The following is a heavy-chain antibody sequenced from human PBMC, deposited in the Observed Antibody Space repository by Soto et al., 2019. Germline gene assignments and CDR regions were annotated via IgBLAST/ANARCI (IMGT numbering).Heavy chain of an antibody. V-gene: IGHV1-3*01. Sequence: ASVKVSCKASGYTFTSYAMHWVRQAPGQRLEWMGWINAGNGNTKYSQKFQGRVTITRDTSASTAYMELSSLRSEDTAVYYCARARYDFWSGYYTTGDYYYYMAVWGKGTTVTVSS. CDR3: ARARYDFWSGYYTTGDYYYYMAV. CDR2: INAGNGNT. J-gene: IGHJ6*03. D-gene: IGHD3-3*01. CDR1: GYTFTSYA.